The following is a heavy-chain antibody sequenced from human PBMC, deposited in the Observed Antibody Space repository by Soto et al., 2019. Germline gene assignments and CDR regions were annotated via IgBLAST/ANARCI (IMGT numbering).Heavy chain of an antibody. CDR3: AKYKYYGSGSYYNAYYYYMDV. CDR1: GFTFSSYA. V-gene: IGHV3-23*01. D-gene: IGHD3-10*01. Sequence: GGSLRLSCAASGFTFSSYAMSWVRQAPGKGLEWVSAISGSGGSTYYADSVKGRFTISRDNSKNTLYLQMNSLRAEDTAVYYCAKYKYYGSGSYYNAYYYYMDVWGKGTTVTVSS. CDR2: ISGSGGST. J-gene: IGHJ6*03.